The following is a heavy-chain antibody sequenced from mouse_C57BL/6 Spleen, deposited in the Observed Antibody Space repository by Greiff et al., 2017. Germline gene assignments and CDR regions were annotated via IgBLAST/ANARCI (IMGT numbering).Heavy chain of an antibody. CDR2: ISSGGDYI. CDR1: GFTFSSYA. CDR3: TRANYPPFAY. Sequence: EVQRVESGAGLVKPGGSLKLSCAASGFTFSSYAMYWVRQTPEKRLEWVAYISSGGDYIYYAATVKGRCTISRDNARNTLYLQMSSLKSEDTAMYYCTRANYPPFAYWGQGTLVTVSA. J-gene: IGHJ3*01. V-gene: IGHV5-9-1*02. D-gene: IGHD1-1*01.